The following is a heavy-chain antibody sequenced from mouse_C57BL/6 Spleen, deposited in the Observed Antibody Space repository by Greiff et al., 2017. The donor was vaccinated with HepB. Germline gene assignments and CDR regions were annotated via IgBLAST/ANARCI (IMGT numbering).Heavy chain of an antibody. CDR2: IDPSDSYT. Sequence: QVQLQQPGAELVMPGASVKLSCKASGYTFTSYWMHWVKQRPGQGLEWIGEIDPSDSYTNYNQKFKGKSTLTVDKSSSTAYMQLSSLTSEDSAVYYCARRRYYGSSSWYFDVWGTGTTVTVSS. J-gene: IGHJ1*03. V-gene: IGHV1-69*01. CDR3: ARRRYYGSSSWYFDV. CDR1: GYTFTSYW. D-gene: IGHD1-1*01.